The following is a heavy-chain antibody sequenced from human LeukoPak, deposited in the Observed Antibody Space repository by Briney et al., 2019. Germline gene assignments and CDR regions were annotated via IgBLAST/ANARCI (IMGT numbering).Heavy chain of an antibody. CDR2: IRSKTDGGTT. D-gene: IGHD2-2*01. V-gene: IGHV3-15*01. CDR3: AKGSSASRPYYFDY. J-gene: IGHJ4*02. Sequence: GGSLRLSCAASGFTFRDAWMTWVRQAPGKGLEWVGPIRSKTDGGTTDYAVSVQGRFTISRDNSKNSLYLHMNSLRAEDTAVYHCAKGSSASRPYYFDYWGQGTLVTVSS. CDR1: GFTFRDAW.